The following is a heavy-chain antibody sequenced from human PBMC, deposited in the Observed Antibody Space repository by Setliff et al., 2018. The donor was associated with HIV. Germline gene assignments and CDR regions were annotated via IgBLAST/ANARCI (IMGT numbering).Heavy chain of an antibody. CDR2: IFYSGTT. D-gene: IGHD6-13*01. V-gene: IGHV4-39*02. CDR1: GGSISNNNYF. J-gene: IGHJ4*02. Sequence: PSETLSLTCTVSGGSISNNNYFWGWIRQPPGKGLEWIGSIFYSGTTYYNPSLKSRLTISVDTSRNHFSLKLRSVTAADTAVYYCARDGYSSSWYVISGSFDYWGQGILVTVSS. CDR3: ARDGYSSSWYVISGSFDY.